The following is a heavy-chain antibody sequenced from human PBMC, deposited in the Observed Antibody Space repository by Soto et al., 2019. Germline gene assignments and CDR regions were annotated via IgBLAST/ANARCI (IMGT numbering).Heavy chain of an antibody. J-gene: IGHJ6*03. CDR2: IYNSGIT. CDR3: ARGAFGEVPEYYMDV. D-gene: IGHD3-10*01. Sequence: PSETLSLSCTVSGGSISSYYWSGIRQPPGKGLEWIGYIYNSGITTYNPSLNSRVTISVDTSRNQFSLKLSSVTAADTAVYYCARGAFGEVPEYYMDVWGKGTTVTVSS. V-gene: IGHV4-59*01. CDR1: GGSISSYY.